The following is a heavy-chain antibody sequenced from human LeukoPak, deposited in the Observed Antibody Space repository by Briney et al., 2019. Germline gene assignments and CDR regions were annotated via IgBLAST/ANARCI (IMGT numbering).Heavy chain of an antibody. Sequence: GGSLRLSCAASGFTFSSYWMSWVRQAPGKGLVWVANVKQDGSERYYVGSVRGRFTISRDNAKNSLYLQMNSLRAEDTAVYYCAREGEYYLDSWGQGTLVAVSS. CDR3: AREGEYYLDS. CDR2: VKQDGSER. CDR1: GFTFSSYW. V-gene: IGHV3-7*01. D-gene: IGHD2-21*01. J-gene: IGHJ4*02.